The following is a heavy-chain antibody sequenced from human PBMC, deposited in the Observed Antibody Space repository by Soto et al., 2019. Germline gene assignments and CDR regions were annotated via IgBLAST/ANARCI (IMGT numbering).Heavy chain of an antibody. V-gene: IGHV3-33*01. D-gene: IGHD3-22*01. CDR3: ARDHNYDSSGSNYYYYGMDV. J-gene: IGHJ6*02. Sequence: GGSLRLSCAASGFTFSSYGMHWVRQAPGKGLEWVAIIWYDGSNKYYADSVKGRFTISRDNAKNSLYLQMNSLRAEDTAVYYCARDHNYDSSGSNYYYYGMDVWGQGTTVTVSS. CDR1: GFTFSSYG. CDR2: IWYDGSNK.